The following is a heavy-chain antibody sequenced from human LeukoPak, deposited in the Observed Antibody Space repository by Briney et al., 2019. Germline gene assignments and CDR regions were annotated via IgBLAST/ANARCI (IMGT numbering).Heavy chain of an antibody. V-gene: IGHV3-7*01. CDR3: FGIF. D-gene: IGHD1-14*01. CDR2: INPDGSET. Sequence: PGGSLRLSCAASGFTFSTYWIIWARQAPGKGLEWVGNINPDGSETYYVDSVKGRFIISRDNAKNSLYMQMNSLKTEDTAVYYCFGIFWGQGTLVTVSS. CDR1: GFTFSTYW. J-gene: IGHJ4*02.